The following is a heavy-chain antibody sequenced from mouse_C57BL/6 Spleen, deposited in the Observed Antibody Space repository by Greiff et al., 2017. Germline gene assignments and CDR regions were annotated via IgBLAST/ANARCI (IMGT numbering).Heavy chain of an antibody. CDR2: INPYNGGT. CDR1: GYTFTDYY. Sequence: EVKLVESGPVLVKPGASVKMSCKASGYTFTDYYMNWVKQSHGKSLEWIGVINPYNGGTSYNQKFKGKATLTVDKSSSTAYMELNSLTSEDSAVYYCARTPYYYWGQGTTLTVSS. D-gene: IGHD1-1*01. J-gene: IGHJ2*01. CDR3: ARTPYYY. V-gene: IGHV1-19*01.